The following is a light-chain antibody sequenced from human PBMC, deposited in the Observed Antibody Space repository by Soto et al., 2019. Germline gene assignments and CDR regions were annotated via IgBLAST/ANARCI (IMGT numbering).Light chain of an antibody. V-gene: IGLV2-14*01. CDR1: SSDVGAYNY. CDR2: EVS. J-gene: IGLJ1*01. Sequence: ALTQPASVSGSPGQSITISCTGTSSDVGAYNYVSWYQQHPGKAPKLMIYEVSNRPSGVSNRFSGSKSGNMASLTIFGLQAEDEADYYCSSYTSSSSYVFGTGTKVTVL. CDR3: SSYTSSSSYV.